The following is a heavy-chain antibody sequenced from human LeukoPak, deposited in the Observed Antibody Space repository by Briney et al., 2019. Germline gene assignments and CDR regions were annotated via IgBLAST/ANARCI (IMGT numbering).Heavy chain of an antibody. D-gene: IGHD3-22*01. CDR3: ARAASDSSGYYGYYYYGMDV. CDR2: INHSGRT. Sequence: SETLSLTCAVSGGSFSGYYWTWIRQPPGKGLEWIGEINHSGRTNYNPSLKSRVIMSVDTSKNQFSLKLSSVTAADTAVYYCARAASDSSGYYGYYYYGMDVWGQGTTVTVSS. CDR1: GGSFSGYY. J-gene: IGHJ6*02. V-gene: IGHV4-34*01.